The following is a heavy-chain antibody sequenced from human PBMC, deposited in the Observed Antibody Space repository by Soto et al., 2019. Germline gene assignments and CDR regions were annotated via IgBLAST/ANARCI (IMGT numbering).Heavy chain of an antibody. D-gene: IGHD3-16*01. V-gene: IGHV3-30*18. Sequence: QVQLVESGGGVVQPGTSLRLACAASGFTLSNIGMQWVRQAPGKGLEWVAVISAGGNTKYYADSVKGRFTISRDNSKNTLCLQRHRPRTEDKAGDDREKERGGEGEAADLDPWGQGTPVTVSA. CDR3: EKERGGEGEAADLDP. J-gene: IGHJ5*02. CDR2: ISAGGNTK. CDR1: GFTLSNIG.